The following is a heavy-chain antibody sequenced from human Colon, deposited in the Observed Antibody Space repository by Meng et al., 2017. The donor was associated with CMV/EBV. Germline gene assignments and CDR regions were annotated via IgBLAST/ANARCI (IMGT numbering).Heavy chain of an antibody. CDR1: GGSITDTYAY. J-gene: IGHJ5*01. CDR3: AREGYSPPIVGALGS. Sequence: GSLRLSCTVPGGSITDTYAYWGWVRQSPGKGLEWIGDVYFSGGARYNPSLKSRVTISVDTSKNQFSLRVNSVTAADTAVYSCAREGYSPPIVGALGSWGQGTLVTVSS. CDR2: VYFSGGA. V-gene: IGHV4-39*07. D-gene: IGHD1-26*01.